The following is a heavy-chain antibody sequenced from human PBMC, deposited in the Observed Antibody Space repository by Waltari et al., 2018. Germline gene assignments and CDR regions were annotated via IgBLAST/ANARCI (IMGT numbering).Heavy chain of an antibody. CDR2: IYSGGST. D-gene: IGHD3-22*01. Sequence: EVQLLESGGGLVQPGGSLRLSCAASGFTFSSYAMSWVRQAPGKGLEWVSVIYSGGSTYYADSVKGRFTISRDNSKNTLYLQMNSLRAEDTAVYYCAKEYDSSGTILDYWGQGTLVTVSS. J-gene: IGHJ4*02. V-gene: IGHV3-23*03. CDR3: AKEYDSSGTILDY. CDR1: GFTFSSYA.